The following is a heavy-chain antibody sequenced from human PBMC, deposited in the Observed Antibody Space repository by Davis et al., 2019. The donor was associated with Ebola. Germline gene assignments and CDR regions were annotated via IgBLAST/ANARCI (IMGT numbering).Heavy chain of an antibody. V-gene: IGHV4-31*11. D-gene: IGHD2-15*01. CDR3: ARDLADCSGGSCYLYYYYGMDV. CDR1: GGSFSGYY. CDR2: IYYSGST. Sequence: SETLSLTCAVYGGSFSGYYWSSIRQHPGKGLEWIGYIYYSGSTYYNPSLKSRVTISVDTSKNQFSLKLSSVTAADTAVYYCARDLADCSGGSCYLYYYYGMDVWGQGTTVTVSS. J-gene: IGHJ6*02.